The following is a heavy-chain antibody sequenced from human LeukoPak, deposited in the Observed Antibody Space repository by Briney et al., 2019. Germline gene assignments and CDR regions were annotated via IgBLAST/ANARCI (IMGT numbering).Heavy chain of an antibody. D-gene: IGHD4-23*01. CDR2: ISSSSSTI. CDR3: ARAWADCGGIWGFDY. Sequence: GGSLRLSCAASGFTFSSYSMNWVRQAPGKGLEWVSYISSSSSTIYYADSVKGRFTISRDNAKNSLYLQMNSLRAEDTAVYYCARAWADCGGIWGFDYWGQGTLVTVSS. V-gene: IGHV3-48*01. CDR1: GFTFSSYS. J-gene: IGHJ4*02.